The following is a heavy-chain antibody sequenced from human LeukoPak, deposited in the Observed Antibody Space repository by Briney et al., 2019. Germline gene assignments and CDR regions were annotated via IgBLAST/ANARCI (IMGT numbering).Heavy chain of an antibody. Sequence: GGSLRLSCAASGFPFNAYWMTWVRQAPGKGQEWVANIRQDGDTEYYVDSVKGRFTISRDNAMNSLYLQMNSLRAEDTAIYYCARSLPYGTTWYGRSDFWGQGTLVTVSS. V-gene: IGHV3-7*03. J-gene: IGHJ4*02. CDR1: GFPFNAYW. CDR2: IRQDGDTE. CDR3: ARSLPYGTTWYGRSDF. D-gene: IGHD6-13*01.